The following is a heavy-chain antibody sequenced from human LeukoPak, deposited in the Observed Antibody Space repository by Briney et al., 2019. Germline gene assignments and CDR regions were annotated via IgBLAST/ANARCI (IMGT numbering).Heavy chain of an antibody. Sequence: ASVKVSCKASGYTFTSYGISWVRQAPGQGLEWMGWISAYNGNTNYAQKLQGRVTMTTDTSTSTAYMELRSLRSDDTAVYYCAREPPYYYDSSGPAKDAFDIWGQGTMVTVSS. CDR1: GYTFTSYG. CDR3: AREPPYYYDSSGPAKDAFDI. D-gene: IGHD3-22*01. J-gene: IGHJ3*02. CDR2: ISAYNGNT. V-gene: IGHV1-18*01.